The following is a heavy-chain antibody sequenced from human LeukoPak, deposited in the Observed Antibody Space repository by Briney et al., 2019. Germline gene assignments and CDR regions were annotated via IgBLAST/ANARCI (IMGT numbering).Heavy chain of an antibody. CDR3: ARFLTAMALFDY. CDR2: IYFSGST. Sequence: PSETLSLTCTVSGYSISNGYYWDWIRQPAGRGLEWIGRIYFSGSTNYNPSLKSRVTMSVDTSKSQFSLKLRSATAADTAVYYCARFLTAMALFDYWGQGTLVTVSS. D-gene: IGHD5-18*01. V-gene: IGHV4-4*07. CDR1: GYSISNGYY. J-gene: IGHJ4*02.